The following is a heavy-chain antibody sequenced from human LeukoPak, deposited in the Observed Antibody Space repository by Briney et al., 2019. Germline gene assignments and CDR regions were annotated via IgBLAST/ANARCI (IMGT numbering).Heavy chain of an antibody. D-gene: IGHD5-18*01. V-gene: IGHV4-39*01. CDR2: IYYSGST. CDR1: GGSISSSSYY. Sequence: SETLSLTCTVSGGSISSSSYYWGWIRQPPGKGLEWIGSIYYSGSTYYNPSLKSRVTISVDTSKNQFSLKLSSVTAADTAVYYCASLQLWLRPFDYWGQGTLVTVSS. CDR3: ASLQLWLRPFDY. J-gene: IGHJ4*02.